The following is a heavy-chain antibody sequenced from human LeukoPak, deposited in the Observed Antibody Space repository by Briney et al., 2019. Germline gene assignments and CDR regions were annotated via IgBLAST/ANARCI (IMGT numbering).Heavy chain of an antibody. V-gene: IGHV3-23*01. CDR2: ISDSGDYT. D-gene: IGHD2-8*01. Sequence: GGSLTLSCGGAGYTFSSYAMSWVRQAQGQGVERVSDISDSGDYTSYADSVRGRFTISRDNSRNTLYLQMISLRPEDTAVYYCAKDTSIGKYCTNGVCSPFDYWGQGTLVTVSS. J-gene: IGHJ4*02. CDR3: AKDTSIGKYCTNGVCSPFDY. CDR1: GYTFSSYA.